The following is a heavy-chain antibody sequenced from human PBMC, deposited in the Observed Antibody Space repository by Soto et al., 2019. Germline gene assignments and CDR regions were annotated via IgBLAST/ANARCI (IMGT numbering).Heavy chain of an antibody. Sequence: SETLSLTCAVSGGSISISNWCSCVRQPPGKGLEWIGEIYHSGSTNYNPSLKSRVTISVDQSKNQFSLKLSSVTAADTAVYYCARYYDFWSGSGPYYYYGMDVWGQGTTVTVSS. CDR1: GGSISISNW. CDR2: IYHSGST. V-gene: IGHV4-4*02. J-gene: IGHJ6*02. CDR3: ARYYDFWSGSGPYYYYGMDV. D-gene: IGHD3-3*01.